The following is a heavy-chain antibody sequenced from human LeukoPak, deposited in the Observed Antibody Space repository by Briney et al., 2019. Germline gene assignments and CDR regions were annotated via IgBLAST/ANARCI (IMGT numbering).Heavy chain of an antibody. Sequence: GGSLRLSCAASGFTFSHFWMSWVRQAPGKGLEWVAYIKKTGSETYYVDSVKGRFTITRDNTRSSLFLQMYSLRAGDTAVYFCAREDGYCSGGNCYSYFDSWGQGTLVTVSS. D-gene: IGHD2-15*01. CDR3: AREDGYCSGGNCYSYFDS. CDR2: IKKTGSET. CDR1: GFTFSHFW. J-gene: IGHJ4*02. V-gene: IGHV3-7*01.